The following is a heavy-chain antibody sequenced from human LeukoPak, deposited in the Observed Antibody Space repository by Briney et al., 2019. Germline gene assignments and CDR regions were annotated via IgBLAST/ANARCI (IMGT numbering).Heavy chain of an antibody. J-gene: IGHJ3*01. D-gene: IGHD6-13*01. V-gene: IGHV4-34*01. CDR3: ARGPARIAAAAY. CDR1: GGSFSGYY. Sequence: SETLSLTCAVYGGSFSGYYWSWIRQPPGKGLEWIGEINHSGSTNYNPSLKSRVTISADTSKNQFSLKLSSVTAADTAVYYCARGPARIAAAAYWGQGTMVTVSS. CDR2: INHSGST.